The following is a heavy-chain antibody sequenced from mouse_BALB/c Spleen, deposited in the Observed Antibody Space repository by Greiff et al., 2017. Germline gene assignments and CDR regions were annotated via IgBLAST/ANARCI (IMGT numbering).Heavy chain of an antibody. D-gene: IGHD4-1*01. J-gene: IGHJ2*01. CDR2: ISYSGST. V-gene: IGHV3-2*02. CDR3: ARWDVGYFDY. CDR1: GYSITSDYA. Sequence: EVQRVESGPGLVKPSQSLSLTCTVTGYSITSDYAWNWIRQFPGNKLEWMGYISYSGSTSYNPSLKSRISITRDTSKNQFFLQLNSVTTEDTATYYCARWDVGYFDYWGQGTTLTVSS.